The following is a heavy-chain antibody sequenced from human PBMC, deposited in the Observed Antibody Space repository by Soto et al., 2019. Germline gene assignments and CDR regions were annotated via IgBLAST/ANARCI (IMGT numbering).Heavy chain of an antibody. CDR2: ISGSGGST. D-gene: IGHD6-6*01. V-gene: IGHV3-23*01. Sequence: GGYLRLSWASSGFTFSRYAMSWGRQAPGKGLEWVSAISGSGGSTYYADSVKGRFTISRDNSKNTLYLQMNSLRAEDTAVYYCAARQVYSSSSGYAFEIWGQGTMVTV. CDR3: AARQVYSSSSGYAFEI. J-gene: IGHJ3*02. CDR1: GFTFSRYA.